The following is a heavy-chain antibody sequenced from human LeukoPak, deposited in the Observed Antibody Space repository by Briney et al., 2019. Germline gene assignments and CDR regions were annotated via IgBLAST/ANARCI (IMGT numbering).Heavy chain of an antibody. CDR1: GFTFSSYA. J-gene: IGHJ4*02. V-gene: IGHV3-23*01. CDR3: ALQGTEGVYSSGLPEY. D-gene: IGHD6-19*01. Sequence: GGSLRLSCAASGFTFSSYAMSWVRQAPGKGLEWVSAISGSGGSTYYADSVKGRFAISRDNSKNTLYLQMNSLRAEDTAVYYCALQGTEGVYSSGLPEYWGQGTLVTVSS. CDR2: ISGSGGST.